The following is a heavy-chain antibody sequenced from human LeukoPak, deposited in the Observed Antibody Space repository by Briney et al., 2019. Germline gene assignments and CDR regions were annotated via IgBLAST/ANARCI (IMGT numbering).Heavy chain of an antibody. CDR1: GYTFTSYD. CDR3: ARATAYCSSTSCYNWFDP. CDR2: MDPNSGNT. D-gene: IGHD2-2*01. J-gene: IGHJ5*02. V-gene: IGHV1-8*01. Sequence: ASVKVSCKASGYTFTSYDINWVRQATGQGLEWMGWMDPNSGNTGYAQKFQGRVTMTRNTSISTAYMELSSLRSDDTAVYYCARATAYCSSTSCYNWFDPWGQGTLVTVSS.